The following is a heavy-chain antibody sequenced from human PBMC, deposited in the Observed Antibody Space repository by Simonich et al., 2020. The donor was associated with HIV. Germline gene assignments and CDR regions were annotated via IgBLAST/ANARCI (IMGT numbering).Heavy chain of an antibody. CDR2: FGPEMGET. CDR3: ARATIASRGVVAGYHYGINV. J-gene: IGHJ6*02. CDR1: GHSLAELS. V-gene: IGHV1-24*01. Sequence: QVQLVQSGAEVKKPGASVKVSCKVSGHSLAELSMNWVRQTPGRGLEWMGGFGPEMGETIYAQQRQGRVTMTEDTSTDTAYMELSGLRSDDTAIYYCARATIASRGVVAGYHYGINVWGQGTTVTVSS. D-gene: IGHD6-6*01.